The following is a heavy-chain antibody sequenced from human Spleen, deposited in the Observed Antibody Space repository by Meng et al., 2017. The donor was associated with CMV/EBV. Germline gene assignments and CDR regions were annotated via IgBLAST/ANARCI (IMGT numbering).Heavy chain of an antibody. CDR2: ISSSSSFI. V-gene: IGHV3-21*04. D-gene: IGHD5-24*01. CDR1: GFTFSVYS. J-gene: IGHJ3*02. CDR3: ARGALSLEMATTGNAFDI. Sequence: GESLKISCTASGFTFSVYSIHWVRQAPGKGLEWVSSISSSSSFIYYADSVKGRFTISRDNAENSLSLQMNSLRAEDTAVYYCARGALSLEMATTGNAFDIWGQGTMVTVSS.